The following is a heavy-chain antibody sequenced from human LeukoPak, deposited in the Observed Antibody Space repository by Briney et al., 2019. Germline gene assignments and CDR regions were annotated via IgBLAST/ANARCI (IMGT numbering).Heavy chain of an antibody. D-gene: IGHD5-18*01. V-gene: IGHV1-69*05. CDR2: IIPIFGTA. CDR1: GGTFSSYA. Sequence: SVKVSCKASGGTFSSYAISWVRQAPGQGLEWMGRIIPIFGTANYAQKFQGRVTITTDESTSTAYMELSSLRSEDMAVYYCASGYSYGQELGYWGQGTLVTVSS. CDR3: ASGYSYGQELGY. J-gene: IGHJ4*02.